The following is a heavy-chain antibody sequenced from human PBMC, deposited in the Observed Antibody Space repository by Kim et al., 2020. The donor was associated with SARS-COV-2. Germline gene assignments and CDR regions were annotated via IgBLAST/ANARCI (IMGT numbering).Heavy chain of an antibody. CDR3: ARAGFGVVIIHFDS. D-gene: IGHD3-3*01. CDR2: ISSSSSYT. V-gene: IGHV3-11*05. Sequence: GGSLRLSCAASGFTFSDYYMSWIRQAPGKGLECVSYISSSSSYTNYADSVKGRFTISRDNAKNSLFLQMNSLRAEDTAVYYCARAGFGVVIIHFDSWGQGTLVTVSS. J-gene: IGHJ4*02. CDR1: GFTFSDYY.